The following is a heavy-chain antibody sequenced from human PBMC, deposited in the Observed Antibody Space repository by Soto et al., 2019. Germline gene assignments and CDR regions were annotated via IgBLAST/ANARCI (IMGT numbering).Heavy chain of an antibody. J-gene: IGHJ4*02. CDR3: ATLTADF. V-gene: IGHV2-5*02. CDR2: VYWDDDK. Sequence: ITLEESGPTLVKRTETLTLTCTFSGFSLTTGVGVGWVRQPPGKALEWLALVYWDDDKHYTPSLMSRLTITKDISKGQVVLTMTNMDPVDTATYYCATLTADFWGPGTLVTVSS. CDR1: GFSLTTGVG.